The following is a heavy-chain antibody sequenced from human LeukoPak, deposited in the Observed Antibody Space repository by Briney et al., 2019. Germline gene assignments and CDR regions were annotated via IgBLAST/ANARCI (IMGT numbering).Heavy chain of an antibody. J-gene: IGHJ4*02. CDR1: GFTFSSCA. V-gene: IGHV3-23*01. Sequence: PGGSLRLSCAASGFTFSSCAMSWVRQAPGKGLEWVSGVSGSGGATFYADSVKGRFTISRDNSKNTLYLQMNSLRAEDTAVYYCAKEKGDTAMIDYWGQGTLVTVSS. D-gene: IGHD5-18*01. CDR3: AKEKGDTAMIDY. CDR2: VSGSGGAT.